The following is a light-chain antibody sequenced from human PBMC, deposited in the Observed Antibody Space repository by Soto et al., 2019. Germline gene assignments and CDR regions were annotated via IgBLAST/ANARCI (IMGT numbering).Light chain of an antibody. J-gene: IGKJ4*01. CDR2: DAS. CDR3: QQRSSWPLT. Sequence: EIVLTQSPATLSWSPGERATLSCRASQSISSYLAWYQQKRGQAPRLLIYDASNRATGIPARFSGSGSGTDFTLTISSLETEDFAVYYCQQRSSWPLTFGGGTKVDIK. CDR1: QSISSY. V-gene: IGKV3-11*01.